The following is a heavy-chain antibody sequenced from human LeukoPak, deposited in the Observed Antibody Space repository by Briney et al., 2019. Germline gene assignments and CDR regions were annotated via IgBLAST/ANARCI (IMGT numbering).Heavy chain of an antibody. J-gene: IGHJ4*02. D-gene: IGHD1-26*01. Sequence: GGSLRLSCAASGFTFSSYGMHRVRQAPGKGLEWVAVIWYDGSNKYYADSVKGRFTISRDNSKNTLYLQMNSLRAEDTAVYYCARVGGSYTNDYWGQGTLVTVSS. CDR1: GFTFSSYG. CDR2: IWYDGSNK. V-gene: IGHV3-33*01. CDR3: ARVGGSYTNDY.